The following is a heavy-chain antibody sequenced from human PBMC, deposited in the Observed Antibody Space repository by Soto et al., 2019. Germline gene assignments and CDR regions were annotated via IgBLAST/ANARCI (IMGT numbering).Heavy chain of an antibody. CDR2: IIPIFGPA. Sequence: SVKVSCKVSGSRFSNYVINWVRQAPGQGLEWMGGIIPIFGPANFAKKFQGRVTITADESTTTAYMELSSLTSEDTAVYYCATGSFTSTGGRIGYHYNAMDVWGQGTTVTVSS. D-gene: IGHD1-1*01. J-gene: IGHJ6*02. CDR1: GSRFSNYV. CDR3: ATGSFTSTGGRIGYHYNAMDV. V-gene: IGHV1-69*13.